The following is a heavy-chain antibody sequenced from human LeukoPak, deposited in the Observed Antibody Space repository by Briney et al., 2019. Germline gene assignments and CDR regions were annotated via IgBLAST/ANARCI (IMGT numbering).Heavy chain of an antibody. CDR2: IKRKGDDGTI. J-gene: IGHJ4*02. CDR1: GLTFSNAW. CDR3: TAGTGRSDFDY. V-gene: IGHV3-15*01. D-gene: IGHD3/OR15-3a*01. Sequence: GGSLGLSCAASGLTFSNAWMSWVRQAPGKGLEWVGRIKRKGDDGTIDYAAPVKGRLTISRDDSKNTLYLQMNSLKSEDTAVYYCTAGTGRSDFDYWGQGTLVTVSS.